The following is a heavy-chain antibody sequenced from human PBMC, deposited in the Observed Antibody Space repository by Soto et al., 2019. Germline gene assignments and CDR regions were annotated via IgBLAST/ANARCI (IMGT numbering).Heavy chain of an antibody. CDR1: GGSISSSSYY. CDR2: VFYSGST. CDR3: ASSQRGSYFDY. J-gene: IGHJ4*02. D-gene: IGHD5-12*01. V-gene: IGHV4-39*01. Sequence: QLQLQESGPGLVKPSKTLSLTFTVSGGSISSSSYYWGWIRQPPGKGLEWIGNVFYSGSTYYNPSLRSGVTMSVATSKNQFSLKLSSVTAADTAVYYCASSQRGSYFDYWGQGTLVTVSS.